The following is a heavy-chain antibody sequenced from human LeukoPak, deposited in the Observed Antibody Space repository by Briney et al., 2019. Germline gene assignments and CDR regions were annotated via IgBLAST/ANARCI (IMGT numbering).Heavy chain of an antibody. J-gene: IGHJ4*02. CDR2: IKSDGSST. Sequence: PGGSLRLSCAASGFTFSDYWMHWVRQAPGKGLVWVSRIKSDGSSTSYADSVKGRFTITRDSAKNTLYLQMNSLRAEDTAVYYCAKDNYGDYLPDYWGQGTLVTVSS. CDR3: AKDNYGDYLPDY. CDR1: GFTFSDYW. V-gene: IGHV3-74*01. D-gene: IGHD4-17*01.